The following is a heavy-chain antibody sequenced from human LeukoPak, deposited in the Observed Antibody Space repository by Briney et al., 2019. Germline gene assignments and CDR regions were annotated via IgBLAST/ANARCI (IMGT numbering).Heavy chain of an antibody. D-gene: IGHD6-13*01. Sequence: PGGSLRLSCAASGFTFSSYSMNWVRQAPGKGLEWIGYIYYSGSTNYNPSLKSRVTISVDTSKNQFSLKLSSVTAADTAVYYCARQEQQLIYNWFDPWGQGTLVTVSS. J-gene: IGHJ5*02. CDR2: IYYSGST. V-gene: IGHV4-59*01. CDR3: ARQEQQLIYNWFDP. CDR1: GFTFSSYS.